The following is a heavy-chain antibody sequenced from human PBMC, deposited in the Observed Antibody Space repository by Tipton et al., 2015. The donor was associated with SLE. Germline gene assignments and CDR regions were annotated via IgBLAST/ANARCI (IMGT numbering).Heavy chain of an antibody. CDR3: TRGPYCSVDSCYRGMDV. D-gene: IGHD2-15*01. J-gene: IGHJ6*02. CDR2: IYHTGTT. Sequence: LVQPSETLSLTCVVSGDSISSRYYWGWIRQPPGKGLEWIGSIYHTGTTYYNPSLKSRVTISVDTAKNQFSLNLRSVTAADTAVYYCTRGPYCSVDSCYRGMDVWGQGTTVTVSS. V-gene: IGHV4-38-2*01. CDR1: GDSISSRYY.